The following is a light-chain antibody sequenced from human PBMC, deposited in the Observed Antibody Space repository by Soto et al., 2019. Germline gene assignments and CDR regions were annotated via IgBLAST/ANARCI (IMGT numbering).Light chain of an antibody. CDR3: QQRTNWLT. J-gene: IGKJ3*01. V-gene: IGKV3-11*01. Sequence: EIVLTQSPATLSLSPGERATLSCRASQNVSTYLAWYQQKPGQAPRLLIYDASNRATGIPARFSGSGSGTDFTLTINSREREDFAVYYCQQRTNWLTFGPGTKVDIK. CDR1: QNVSTY. CDR2: DAS.